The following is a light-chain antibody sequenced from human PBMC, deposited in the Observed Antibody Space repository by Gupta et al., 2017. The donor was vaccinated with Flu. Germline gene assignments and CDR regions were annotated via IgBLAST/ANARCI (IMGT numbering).Light chain of an antibody. CDR1: NVRSKS. V-gene: IGLV3-21*02. J-gene: IGLJ1*01. Sequence: YVLSQLPSVSVAPGQTARIAWGGNNVRSKSIHWYQQKPGQAPGLVISDNSDRPSGIPDRFSSSNSGNTATLTITRVEAGDEADDYCQVWDTVSDHCVFGPGTRVTVL. CDR2: DNS. CDR3: QVWDTVSDHCV.